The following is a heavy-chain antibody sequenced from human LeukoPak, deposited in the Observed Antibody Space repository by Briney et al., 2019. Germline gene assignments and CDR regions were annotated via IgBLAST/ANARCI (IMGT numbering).Heavy chain of an antibody. Sequence: GGSLRLSCAASGFTFSSYGMHWVRQAPGKGLEWAAVISYDGSNKYYADSVKGRFTISRDNSKNTLYLQMNSLRAEDTAVYYCVKEGYYYDSSGYNYYYGMDVWGQGTTVTVSS. CDR3: VKEGYYYDSSGYNYYYGMDV. D-gene: IGHD3-22*01. J-gene: IGHJ6*02. CDR1: GFTFSSYG. V-gene: IGHV3-30*18. CDR2: ISYDGSNK.